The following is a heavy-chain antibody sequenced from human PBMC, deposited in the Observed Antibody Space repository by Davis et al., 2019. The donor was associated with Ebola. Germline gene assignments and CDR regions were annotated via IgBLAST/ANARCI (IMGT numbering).Heavy chain of an antibody. V-gene: IGHV3-49*04. CDR3: TRDARRVRIYNMDV. D-gene: IGHD5-24*01. CDR2: IRSKAYGGTT. Sequence: GESLKISCAASGFTFSSYGMHWVRQAPGKGLEWVGFIRSKAYGGTTEYAASVKGRFTISRDDSKSIAYLQMNSLKTEDTAVYYCTRDARRVRIYNMDVWGQGTTVTVSS. J-gene: IGHJ6*02. CDR1: GFTFSSYG.